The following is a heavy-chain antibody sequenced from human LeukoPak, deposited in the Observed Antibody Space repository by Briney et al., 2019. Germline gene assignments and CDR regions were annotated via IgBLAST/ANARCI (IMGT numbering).Heavy chain of an antibody. Sequence: SQTLSLTCTVSGGSISSGDFYWSWIRQHPGKGLEWIGYIYYSGTTYYSPSLKSRVTISLDTTKNQFSLKLSSVTAADTAVYYCARGTRRDRPGSYYRAGWFDPWGQGTLVTVSS. CDR3: ARGTRRDRPGSYYRAGWFDP. CDR2: IYYSGTT. J-gene: IGHJ5*02. V-gene: IGHV4-31*03. CDR1: GGSISSGDFY. D-gene: IGHD1-26*01.